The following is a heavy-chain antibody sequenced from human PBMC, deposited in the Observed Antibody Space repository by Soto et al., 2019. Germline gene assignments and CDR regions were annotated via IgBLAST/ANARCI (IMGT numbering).Heavy chain of an antibody. D-gene: IGHD2-2*01. Sequence: ASVKVSCKASGYTFTSYYMHWVRQAPGQGLEWMGIINPSGGSTSYAQKFQGRVTMTRDTSTSTVYMELSSLRSEDTAVYYCARDTRHCSSTSCYELYFDYWGQGTLVTVSS. V-gene: IGHV1-46*01. CDR1: GYTFTSYY. CDR2: INPSGGST. J-gene: IGHJ4*02. CDR3: ARDTRHCSSTSCYELYFDY.